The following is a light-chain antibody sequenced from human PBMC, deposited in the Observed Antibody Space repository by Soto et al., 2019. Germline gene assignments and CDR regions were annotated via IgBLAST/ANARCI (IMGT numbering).Light chain of an antibody. J-gene: IGKJ2*01. CDR2: DAS. Sequence: EIVLTQSPATLSLSPGERATLSCRASQSVSSYLAWYQQKPGQAPRLLIYDASNSATGIPARFSGSGSGTDFKLNISSLDPEDFAVYYCQQRSNWPPYTFGQGTKLEIK. CDR1: QSVSSY. V-gene: IGKV3-11*01. CDR3: QQRSNWPPYT.